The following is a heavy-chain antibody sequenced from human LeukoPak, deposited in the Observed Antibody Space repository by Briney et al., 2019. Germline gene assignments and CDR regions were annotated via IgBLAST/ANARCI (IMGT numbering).Heavy chain of an antibody. J-gene: IGHJ3*02. CDR1: GYSFTSYW. Sequence: GESLKISCKGSGYSFTSYWIGWVRQMPGKGLEWMGIIYPGDSDTTYSPSFQGQVTISADKSISAADLQWSSLKASDTAIYYCARRNPLTQDAFDIWGQGTMVTVSS. CDR3: ARRNPLTQDAFDI. V-gene: IGHV5-51*01. D-gene: IGHD2-21*02. CDR2: IYPGDSDT.